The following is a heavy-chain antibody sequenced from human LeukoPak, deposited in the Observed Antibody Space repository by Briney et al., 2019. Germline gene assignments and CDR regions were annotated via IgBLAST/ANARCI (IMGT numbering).Heavy chain of an antibody. J-gene: IGHJ6*02. V-gene: IGHV4-34*01. CDR3: ARDLPPQPLRFLGNYYYYGMDV. CDR2: INHSGST. Sequence: SETLSLTCAVYGGSFSGYYWSWIRQPPGKGLEWIGEINHSGSTNYNPSLKSRVTISVDTSKNHFSLKLSSVTAADTAVYYCARDLPPQPLRFLGNYYYYGMDVWGQGTTVTVSS. CDR1: GGSFSGYY. D-gene: IGHD3-3*01.